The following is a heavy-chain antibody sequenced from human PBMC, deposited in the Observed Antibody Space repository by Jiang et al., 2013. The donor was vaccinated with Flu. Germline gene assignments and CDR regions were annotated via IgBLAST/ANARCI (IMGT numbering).Heavy chain of an antibody. J-gene: IGHJ6*02. CDR1: GYTFTSYA. CDR2: INAGNGNT. CDR3: ARDNGGWAYYYYGMDV. Sequence: GAEVKKPGASVKVSCKASGYTFTSYAMHWVRQAPGQRLEWMGWINAGNGNTKYSQKFQGRVTITRDTSASTAYMELSSLRSEDTAVYYCARDNGGWAYYYYGMDVWGQGTTVTVSS. D-gene: IGHD6-19*01. V-gene: IGHV1-3*01.